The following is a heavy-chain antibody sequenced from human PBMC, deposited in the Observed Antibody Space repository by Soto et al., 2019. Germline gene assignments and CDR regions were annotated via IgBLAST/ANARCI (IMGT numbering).Heavy chain of an antibody. CDR3: ARDRTGFDAFDI. V-gene: IGHV4-61*01. CDR2: IYYSGST. D-gene: IGHD3-9*01. CDR1: GGSVSSGSYY. Sequence: QVQLQESGPGLVKPSETLSLTCTVSGGSVSSGSYYWSWIRQPPGKGLEWIGYIYYSGSTNYNPSRKSRVTISVDTSKNQFSLKLSSVTAADTAVYYCARDRTGFDAFDIWGQGTMVTVSS. J-gene: IGHJ3*02.